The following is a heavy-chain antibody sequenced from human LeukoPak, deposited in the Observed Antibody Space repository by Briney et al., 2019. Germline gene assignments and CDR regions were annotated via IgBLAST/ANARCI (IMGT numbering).Heavy chain of an antibody. D-gene: IGHD3-10*01. Sequence: AGSLRLPCAASGFTFSSYSMNWVRQAPGKGLEWVSSISSSSNYIYYADSLKGRFTISRDNAKNSLYLQMNSLRAEDTAIYYCAKDQGYYGSGSYKEYFQHWGQGTLVTVSS. CDR3: AKDQGYYGSGSYKEYFQH. CDR1: GFTFSSYS. J-gene: IGHJ1*01. V-gene: IGHV3-21*04. CDR2: ISSSSNYI.